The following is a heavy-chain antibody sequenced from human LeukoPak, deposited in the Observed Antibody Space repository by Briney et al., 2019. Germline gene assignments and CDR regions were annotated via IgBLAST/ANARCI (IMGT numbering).Heavy chain of an antibody. CDR3: ARNTDYDILTGNDY. Sequence: ASVKLSCKASGYTFTSYGITWVRQAPGQGLEWMGWISAYNGNTEYAQKLQGRVTLTTDTSTSTAYMELRSLRSDDTAVYYCARNTDYDILTGNDYWGQGTLVTVSS. V-gene: IGHV1-18*01. J-gene: IGHJ4*02. CDR2: ISAYNGNT. D-gene: IGHD3-9*01. CDR1: GYTFTSYG.